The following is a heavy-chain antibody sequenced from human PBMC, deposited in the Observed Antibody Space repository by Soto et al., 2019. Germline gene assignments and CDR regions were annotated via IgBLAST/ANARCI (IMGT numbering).Heavy chain of an antibody. V-gene: IGHV3-21*01. CDR3: ARDLWFGEPYGDDHYYYYGMDV. Sequence: EVQLVESGGGLVKPGGSLRLSCAASGFTFSSYSMNWVRQAPGKGLEWVSSISSSSSYIYYADSVKGRFTISRDNAKNSLYLQMNSLRAEDTAVYYCARDLWFGEPYGDDHYYYYGMDVWGQGTTVTVSS. CDR2: ISSSSSYI. J-gene: IGHJ6*02. D-gene: IGHD3-10*01. CDR1: GFTFSSYS.